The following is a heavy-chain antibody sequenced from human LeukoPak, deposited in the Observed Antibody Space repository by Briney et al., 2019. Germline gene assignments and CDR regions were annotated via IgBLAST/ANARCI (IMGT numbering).Heavy chain of an antibody. CDR1: GYTFTGYY. V-gene: IGHV3-33*01. CDR2: IWYDGSNK. D-gene: IGHD2-15*01. Sequence: SCKASGYTFTGYYMHWVRQAPGKGLEWVAVIWYDGSNKYYADSVKGRFTISRDNSKNTLYLQMNSLRAEDTAVYYCASASYCKGGSCYSVHWGQGTLVTVSS. CDR3: ASASYCKGGSCYSVH. J-gene: IGHJ4*02.